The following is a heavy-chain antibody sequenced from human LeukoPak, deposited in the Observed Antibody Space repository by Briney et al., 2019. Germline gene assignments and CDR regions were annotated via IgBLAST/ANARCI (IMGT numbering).Heavy chain of an antibody. J-gene: IGHJ4*02. Sequence: SETLSLTCAVYAGSFSGYYWSWIRQPPGKGLEWIGEINHSGSTNYNPSLKSRVTISVDTSKNQFSLKLSSVTAADTAVYYCARRHYSSTSCYLPKYYFDYWGQGTLVTVSS. V-gene: IGHV4-34*01. D-gene: IGHD2-2*01. CDR1: AGSFSGYY. CDR3: ARRHYSSTSCYLPKYYFDY. CDR2: INHSGST.